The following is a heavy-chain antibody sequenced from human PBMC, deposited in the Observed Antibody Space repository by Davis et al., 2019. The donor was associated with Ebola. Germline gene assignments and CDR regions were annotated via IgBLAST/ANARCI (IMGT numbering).Heavy chain of an antibody. CDR1: GFTFSAYS. Sequence: PGGSLRPSCSASGFTFSAYSMNWVRQAPGKGPEWTQYNSRENDNIWYADSVKGRFTISRDNARNSLYLDMNTLRDDDTAVYFCVRDVDWAFDYWGQGTVVTVSS. CDR2: NSRENDNI. CDR3: VRDVDWAFDY. J-gene: IGHJ4*02. V-gene: IGHV3-48*02. D-gene: IGHD3-9*01.